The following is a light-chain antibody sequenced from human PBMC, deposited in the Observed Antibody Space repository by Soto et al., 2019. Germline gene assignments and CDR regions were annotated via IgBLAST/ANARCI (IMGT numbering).Light chain of an antibody. CDR1: QSISNN. Sequence: EIEMTQSPATLSVSPGERATLSCRASQSISNNLAWYQQKPGQAPRLLIYGASTRATGIPARFSGSGSGTEFTLTISSLQSEDFAVYSCQHYNDRPLTFGGGTKVDIK. V-gene: IGKV3-15*01. CDR2: GAS. CDR3: QHYNDRPLT. J-gene: IGKJ4*01.